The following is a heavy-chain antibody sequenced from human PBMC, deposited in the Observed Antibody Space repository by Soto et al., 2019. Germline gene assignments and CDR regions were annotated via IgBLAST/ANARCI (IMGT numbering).Heavy chain of an antibody. CDR1: GYIFTAYP. Sequence: ASVKVSCKASGYIFTAYPMHWVRQAPGQGLEWLGWINPNSGDTIYAQKFQDRVTMTCDTSVSTAYLELSSLSSDDTALYYCAREASAVVSLDYWGQGTLVTVSS. J-gene: IGHJ4*02. CDR2: INPNSGDT. CDR3: AREASAVVSLDY. D-gene: IGHD2-15*01. V-gene: IGHV1-2*02.